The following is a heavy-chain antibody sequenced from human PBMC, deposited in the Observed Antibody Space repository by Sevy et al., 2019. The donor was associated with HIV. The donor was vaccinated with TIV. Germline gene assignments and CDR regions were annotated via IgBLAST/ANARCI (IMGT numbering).Heavy chain of an antibody. D-gene: IGHD3-16*01. Sequence: SCAASEFIFTGYWMNWVRQAPGKGLEWVANIDQDGSDKRYVDSVRGRFTISRDNANNVLYLQMSSLRADDTAVYYCARAGGWGNINHSNQILDIWGHGTKVTVSS. J-gene: IGHJ3*02. CDR3: ARAGGWGNINHSNQILDI. CDR2: IDQDGSDK. CDR1: EFIFTGYW. V-gene: IGHV3-7*01.